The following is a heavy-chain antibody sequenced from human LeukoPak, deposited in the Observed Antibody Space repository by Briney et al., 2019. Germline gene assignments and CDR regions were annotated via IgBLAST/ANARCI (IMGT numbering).Heavy chain of an antibody. CDR1: GFTFSNSW. V-gene: IGHV3-7*01. D-gene: IGHD4-11*01. Sequence: GSLRLSCAGSGFTFSNSWMGWVRQAPGKGLEWVANVQHIGGETYYVDSVKGRFTISRDNAKNSVYLQMNSLGADDTAEYYCATYSILNAREFRYWGQGTLVTVTS. CDR2: VQHIGGET. CDR3: ATYSILNAREFRY. J-gene: IGHJ1*01.